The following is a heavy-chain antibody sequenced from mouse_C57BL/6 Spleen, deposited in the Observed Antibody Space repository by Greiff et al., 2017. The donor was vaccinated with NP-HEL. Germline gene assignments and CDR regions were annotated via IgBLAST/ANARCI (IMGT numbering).Heavy chain of an antibody. D-gene: IGHD2-4*01. CDR2: ISDGGSYT. J-gene: IGHJ3*01. CDR1: GFTFSSYA. Sequence: EVKLVESGGGLVKPGGSLKLSCAASGFTFSSYAMSWVRQTPEKRLEWVATISDGGSYTYYPDNVKGRFTISRDNAKNNLYLQMSHLKSEDTAMYYCARYDYAVFAYWGQGTLVTVSA. V-gene: IGHV5-4*03. CDR3: ARYDYAVFAY.